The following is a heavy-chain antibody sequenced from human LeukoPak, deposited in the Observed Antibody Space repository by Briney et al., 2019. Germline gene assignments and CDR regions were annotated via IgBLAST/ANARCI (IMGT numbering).Heavy chain of an antibody. CDR1: GFTFSSYA. CDR2: ISYDGSNK. J-gene: IGHJ4*02. V-gene: IGHV3-30-3*01. Sequence: GGSLRLSCAASGFTFSSYAMSWVRQAPGKGLEWVAVISYDGSNKYYADSVKGRFTISRDNSKNTLYLQMNSLRAEDTAVYYCARESIRGWALEYWGQGTLVTVSS. D-gene: IGHD6-19*01. CDR3: ARESIRGWALEY.